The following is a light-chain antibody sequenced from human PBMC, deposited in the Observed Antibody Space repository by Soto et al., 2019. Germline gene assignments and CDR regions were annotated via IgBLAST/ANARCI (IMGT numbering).Light chain of an antibody. CDR2: WAS. V-gene: IGKV4-1*01. CDR3: QQYYIVPYT. CDR1: QSVLYGTENENN. Sequence: DIVMTPSPDSVAVSLGERATINCKSSQSVLYGTENENNLARYQQKPGQPPKLLIYWASNRESGVTDRCSGSGTGTDFTLTRSSLQAEDVAGYYCQQYYIVPYTFGQGTRLDIK. J-gene: IGKJ2*01.